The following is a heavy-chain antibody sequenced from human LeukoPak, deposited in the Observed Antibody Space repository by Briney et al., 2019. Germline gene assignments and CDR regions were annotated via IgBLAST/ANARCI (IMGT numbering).Heavy chain of an antibody. Sequence: GGTLRLSCAASGFTFSSYGMSWVRQAPGKGLEWVSAISGSGGSTYYADSVKGRFTISRDNSKNTLYLQMNSLRAEDTAVYYCARASYDILTGYYGAFDIWGQGTMVTVSS. V-gene: IGHV3-23*01. CDR1: GFTFSSYG. J-gene: IGHJ3*02. CDR2: ISGSGGST. D-gene: IGHD3-9*01. CDR3: ARASYDILTGYYGAFDI.